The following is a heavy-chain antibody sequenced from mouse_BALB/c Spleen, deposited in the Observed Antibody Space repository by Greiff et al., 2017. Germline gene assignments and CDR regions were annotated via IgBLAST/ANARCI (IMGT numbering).Heavy chain of an antibody. J-gene: IGHJ2*01. V-gene: IGHV3-2*02. Sequence: EVMLVESGPGLVKPSQSLSLTCTVTGYSITSDYAWNWIRQFPGNKLEWMGYISYSGSTSYNPSLKSRISITRDTSKNQFFLQLNSVTTEDTATYYCARGDYGSSYYFDYWGQGTTLTVSS. D-gene: IGHD1-1*01. CDR3: ARGDYGSSYYFDY. CDR2: ISYSGST. CDR1: GYSITSDYA.